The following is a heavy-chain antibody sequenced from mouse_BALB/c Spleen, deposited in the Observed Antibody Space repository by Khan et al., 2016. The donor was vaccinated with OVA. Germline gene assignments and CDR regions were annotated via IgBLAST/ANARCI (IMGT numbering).Heavy chain of an antibody. Sequence: VRLQQSGPGLVKPSQSLSLTCTVTGYSITSVYAWNWIRQFPGNKLEWMGYISYSGSTNYNPALKSRISITRDTSKNQFFLQLNSVTTEDTATYYCARDGSRYNYAMDYWGQGTSVTVSS. CDR1: GYSITSVYA. CDR2: ISYSGST. V-gene: IGHV3-2*02. J-gene: IGHJ4*01. D-gene: IGHD2-3*01. CDR3: ARDGSRYNYAMDY.